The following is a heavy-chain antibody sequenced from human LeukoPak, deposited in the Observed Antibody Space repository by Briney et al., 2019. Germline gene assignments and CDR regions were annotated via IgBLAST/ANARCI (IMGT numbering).Heavy chain of an antibody. J-gene: IGHJ4*02. D-gene: IGHD4-17*01. V-gene: IGHV3-21*01. Sequence: PGGSLRLSCAASGFTFSSYSMNWVRQAPGKGLEWVSSISSSSSYIYYADSVKGRFTISRDNAKNSLYLQMNSLRAEDTAVYYCARDPIDYGRPGDYWGQGTLVTVSS. CDR1: GFTFSSYS. CDR2: ISSSSSYI. CDR3: ARDPIDYGRPGDY.